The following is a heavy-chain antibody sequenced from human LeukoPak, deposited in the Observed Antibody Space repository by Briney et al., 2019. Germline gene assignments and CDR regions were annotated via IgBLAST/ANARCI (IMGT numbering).Heavy chain of an antibody. Sequence: GGSLRLSCAASGFTFSSYGMHWVRQAPGKGLEWVAFIRYDGTNKYYADSVKGRFTISRDNSKNTLYLQMNSLRAEDTAVYYCAKDQYYYDSSGYLPLDYWGQGTLVTVSS. V-gene: IGHV3-30*02. CDR2: IRYDGTNK. CDR3: AKDQYYYDSSGYLPLDY. D-gene: IGHD3-22*01. J-gene: IGHJ4*02. CDR1: GFTFSSYG.